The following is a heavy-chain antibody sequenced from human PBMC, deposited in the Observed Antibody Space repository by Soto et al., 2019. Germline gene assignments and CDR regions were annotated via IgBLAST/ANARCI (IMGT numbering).Heavy chain of an antibody. D-gene: IGHD6-6*01. V-gene: IGHV4-59*01. CDR2: IYYSGST. J-gene: IGHJ6*01. CDR3: ARDGSSSSGSMDV. CDR1: GGYISSYY. Sequence: QVQLQESGPGLVKPSETLSLTCTVSGGYISSYYWSWIRQPPGKGLEWIGYIYYSGSTNYNPSLKSRVTISVDTSKNQFSLKLSSVTAADTAVFYCARDGSSSSGSMDVWGQGTTVTVSS.